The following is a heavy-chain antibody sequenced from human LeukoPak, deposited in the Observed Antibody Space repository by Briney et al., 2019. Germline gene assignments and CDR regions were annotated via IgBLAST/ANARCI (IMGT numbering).Heavy chain of an antibody. Sequence: SETLSLTCTVSGGSISSCDYYWSWIRQPPGKGLEWFGYIYYDESTYYNPSLKSRFTISVDTSKNQFSLRLRSVTAADTAVYYCADLAGETEAFQAWGQGTMVTVSS. J-gene: IGHJ3*01. CDR2: IYYDEST. CDR3: ADLAGETEAFQA. V-gene: IGHV4-30-4*01. CDR1: GGSISSCDYY. D-gene: IGHD6-25*01.